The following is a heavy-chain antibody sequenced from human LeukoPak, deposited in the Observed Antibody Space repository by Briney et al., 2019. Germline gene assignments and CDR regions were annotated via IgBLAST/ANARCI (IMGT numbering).Heavy chain of an antibody. V-gene: IGHV4-34*01. CDR3: ASDNYDFWSGYPRLGYYYYYMDV. J-gene: IGHJ6*03. CDR2: INHSGST. CDR1: GGSFSGYY. D-gene: IGHD3-3*01. Sequence: SETLSLTCAVYGGSFSGYYWSWIRQPPGKGLEWIGEINHSGSTNYNPSLKSRVTISVDTSKNQFSLKLSSVTAADTAVYYCASDNYDFWSGYPRLGYYYYYMDVWGKGTTVTVSS.